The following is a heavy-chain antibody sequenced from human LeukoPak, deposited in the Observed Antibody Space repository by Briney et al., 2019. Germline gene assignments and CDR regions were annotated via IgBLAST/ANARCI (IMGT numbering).Heavy chain of an antibody. CDR3: AREAYDNSGSDAFNI. V-gene: IGHV4-61*01. J-gene: IGHJ3*02. Sequence: SETLSLTCTVSGVSVSSGSCNWSWIRQPPGKGLEWIGYISYSGSTDYHPSLKSRVTISVDTSKKQFSLKLSSVTAADMAVYYCAREAYDNSGSDAFNIWGPGTMVTVSS. D-gene: IGHD3-22*01. CDR2: ISYSGST. CDR1: GVSVSSGSCN.